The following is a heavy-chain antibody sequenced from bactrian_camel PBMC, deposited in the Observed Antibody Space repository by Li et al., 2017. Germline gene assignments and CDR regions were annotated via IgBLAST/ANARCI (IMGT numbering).Heavy chain of an antibody. CDR2: IDSEGRI. CDR1: GFTAC. V-gene: IGHV3S53*01. D-gene: IGHD6*01. J-gene: IGHJ4*01. Sequence: VQLVESGGGSVQAGGSLRLSCAASGFTACMGWLRQAPGKEREGVAAIDSEGRISYADSVNGRFTISKGNRKTILYLEMNNLKPEDTGVYYCAGEQYGGCRASAAFGVWGQGTQVTVSS. CDR3: AGEQYGGCRASAAFGV.